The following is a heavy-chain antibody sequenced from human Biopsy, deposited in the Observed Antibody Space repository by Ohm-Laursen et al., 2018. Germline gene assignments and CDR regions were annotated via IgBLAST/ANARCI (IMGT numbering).Heavy chain of an antibody. CDR3: AREAIGVATAFDI. CDR1: GVSISTYY. Sequence: PGTLSLTCTVSGVSISTYYWSWIRQSPGGGLEWIAYIYYSGSTDYNPSLKSRVTISLDTSKNQFSLKLSSVTAADTAIYYCAREAIGVATAFDIWGQGTMVTVSS. V-gene: IGHV4-59*01. CDR2: IYYSGST. J-gene: IGHJ3*02. D-gene: IGHD5-12*01.